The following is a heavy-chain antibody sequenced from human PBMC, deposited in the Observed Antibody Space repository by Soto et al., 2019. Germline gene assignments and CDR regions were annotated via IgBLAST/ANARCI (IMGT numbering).Heavy chain of an antibody. V-gene: IGHV4-34*01. CDR1: GGSFSGYY. CDR2: INHSGST. Sequence: KTSETLSLTCAVYGGSFSGYYWSWIRQPPGKGLEWIGEINHSGSTNYNPSLKSRVTISVDTSKNQFSLKLSSVTAADTAVYYCARSFRNYDYVWGSYRVNYGMDVWGQGTTVTVSS. J-gene: IGHJ6*02. D-gene: IGHD3-16*02. CDR3: ARSFRNYDYVWGSYRVNYGMDV.